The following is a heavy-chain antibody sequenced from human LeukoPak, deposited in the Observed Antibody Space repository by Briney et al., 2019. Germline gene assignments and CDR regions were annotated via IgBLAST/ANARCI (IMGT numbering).Heavy chain of an antibody. D-gene: IGHD2-15*01. Sequence: SETLSLTCTVSGGSISSSSYYWGWIRQPPGKGLEWIGSIYYSGSTYYNPSLKSRVTISVDTSKNQFSLKLSSVTAADTAVYYCARTHKGRLSGLDCSGGSCYSHYFDYWGQGTLATVSS. J-gene: IGHJ4*02. CDR1: GGSISSSSYY. CDR3: ARTHKGRLSGLDCSGGSCYSHYFDY. CDR2: IYYSGST. V-gene: IGHV4-39*01.